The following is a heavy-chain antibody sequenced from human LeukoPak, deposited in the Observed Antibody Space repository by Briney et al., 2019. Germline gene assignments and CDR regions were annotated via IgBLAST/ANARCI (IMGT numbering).Heavy chain of an antibody. V-gene: IGHV3-53*01. CDR2: IYSDGST. J-gene: IGHJ6*02. CDR1: GFTVSSNY. Sequence: GGSLRLSCAAPGFTVSSNYMSWVRQAPGKGLEWVSVIYSDGSTYYADSVKGRFTISRDNSKNTLYLQMNSLRAEDTAVYYCARDRKPTPLYYGMDVWGQGTTVTVSS. CDR3: ARDRKPTPLYYGMDV.